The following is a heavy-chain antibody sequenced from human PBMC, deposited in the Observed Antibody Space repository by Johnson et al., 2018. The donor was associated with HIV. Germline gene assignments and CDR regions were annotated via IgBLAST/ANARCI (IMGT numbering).Heavy chain of an antibody. J-gene: IGHJ3*02. CDR1: GFTFSSYD. V-gene: IGHV3-13*01. CDR3: ARRNGDIHAFDI. CDR2: IGTAGDT. Sequence: VQLVESGGGVVQPGRSLRLSCAASGFTFSSYDMHWVRQATGKGLEWVSAIGTAGDTYYPGSVKGRFTISRDNSKNTLYRQMNSLRPEDTAVYYCARRNGDIHAFDIWGQGTMVTVSS. D-gene: IGHD2-15*01.